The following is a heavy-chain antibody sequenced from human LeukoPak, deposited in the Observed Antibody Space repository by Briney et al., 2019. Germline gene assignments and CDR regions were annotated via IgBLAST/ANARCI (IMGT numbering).Heavy chain of an antibody. D-gene: IGHD6-19*01. CDR1: GYTFTGYH. CDR3: ARGPSGYSSGLDAFDI. Sequence: VASVKVSCKASGYTFTGYHMHWVRQAPGQGLEWMGGIIPIFGTANYAQKFQGRVTITADKSTSTAYMELSSLRSEDTAVYYCARGPSGYSSGLDAFDIWGQGTMVTVSS. J-gene: IGHJ3*02. V-gene: IGHV1-69*06. CDR2: IIPIFGTA.